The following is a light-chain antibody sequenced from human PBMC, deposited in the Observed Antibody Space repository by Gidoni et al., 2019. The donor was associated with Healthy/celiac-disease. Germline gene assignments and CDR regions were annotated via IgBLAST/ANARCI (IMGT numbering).Light chain of an antibody. CDR2: AAS. J-gene: IGKJ2*04. CDR3: KQSYSTPCS. Sequence: DIQMTHSPSSLSASVGDRVTITCRASQSISSYLNWYQQKPGKAPKLLIYAASSLQSGVPSRFSGSGSGTDFTLTISSLQAEDFATYYCKQSYSTPCSFXQXTKLEIK. CDR1: QSISSY. V-gene: IGKV1-39*01.